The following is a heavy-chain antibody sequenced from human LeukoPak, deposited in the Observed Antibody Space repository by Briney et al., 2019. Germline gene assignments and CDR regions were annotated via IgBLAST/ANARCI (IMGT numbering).Heavy chain of an antibody. CDR2: IIPIFGTA. V-gene: IGHV1-69*05. Sequence: SVKVSCKASGGTFSSYAINWVRQAPGQGLEWMGGIIPIFGTANYAQKFQGRVTITTDESTSTAYMELSSLRSEDTAVYYCASLTMVRGRHYYYYMDVWGKGTTVTVSS. CDR1: GGTFSSYA. CDR3: ASLTMVRGRHYYYYMDV. J-gene: IGHJ6*03. D-gene: IGHD3-10*01.